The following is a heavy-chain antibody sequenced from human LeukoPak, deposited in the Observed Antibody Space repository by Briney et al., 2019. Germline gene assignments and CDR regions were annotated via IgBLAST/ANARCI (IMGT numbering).Heavy chain of an antibody. CDR2: ISSSSSYI. D-gene: IGHD3-10*01. CDR3: ARALLPEANKYFQH. Sequence: GGSLRLSCEDSGFTFSSYSMNWVRQAPGKGLEWVSSISSSSSYIYYADSVKGRFTISRDNAKNSLYLQMNSLRAEDTAVYYCARALLPEANKYFQHWGQGTLVTVSS. J-gene: IGHJ1*01. CDR1: GFTFSSYS. V-gene: IGHV3-21*01.